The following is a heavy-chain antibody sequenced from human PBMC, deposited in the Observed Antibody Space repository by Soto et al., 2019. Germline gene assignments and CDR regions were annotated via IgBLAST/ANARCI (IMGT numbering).Heavy chain of an antibody. D-gene: IGHD3-10*01. CDR2: IYSGGST. CDR3: ARNYGSGSYGPLYYYYGMDV. V-gene: IGHV3-66*02. CDR1: GFTVSSNY. Sequence: PGGSLRLSCAASGFTVSSNYMSWVRQAPGKGLEWVSVIYSGGSTYYADSVKGRFTISRDNSKNTLYLQMNSLRAEDTAVYYCARNYGSGSYGPLYYYYGMDVWGQGTTVTVSS. J-gene: IGHJ6*02.